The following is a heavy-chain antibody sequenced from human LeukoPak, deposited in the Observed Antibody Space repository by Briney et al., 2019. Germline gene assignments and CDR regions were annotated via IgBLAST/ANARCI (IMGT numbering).Heavy chain of an antibody. J-gene: IGHJ4*02. V-gene: IGHV1-2*04. D-gene: IGHD2-15*01. CDR1: GYTFTGYY. CDR2: INPNSGGT. Sequence: ASVKVSCKASGYTFTGYYMHWVRQAPGQGLEWIGWINPNSGGTNYAQKFQGWVTMTRDTSISTAYMELSRLRSDDTAVYYCARGLPCRGDCFDYWGQGTLVTVSS. CDR3: ARGLPCRGDCFDY.